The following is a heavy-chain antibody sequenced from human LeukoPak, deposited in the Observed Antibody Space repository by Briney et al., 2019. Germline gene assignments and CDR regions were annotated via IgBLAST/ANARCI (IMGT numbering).Heavy chain of an antibody. D-gene: IGHD2-21*02. CDR1: GYTFTSYY. Sequence: ASVKVSCKASGYTFTSYYMHWVRQAPGQGLEWMGIIIPSGGSTSYAQKFQGRVTMTRDTSTSTVYMELSSLRSEDTAVYYCARSQYCGGDCYSAFDYWGQGTLVTVSS. CDR2: IIPSGGST. J-gene: IGHJ4*02. CDR3: ARSQYCGGDCYSAFDY. V-gene: IGHV1-46*01.